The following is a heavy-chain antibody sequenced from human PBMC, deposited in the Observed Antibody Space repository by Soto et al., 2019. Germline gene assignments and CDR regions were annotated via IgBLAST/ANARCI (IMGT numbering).Heavy chain of an antibody. CDR1: GGSISSYY. Sequence: SETLSLTCTVSGGSISSYYWSWIRQPPGKGLEWIGSIYYSGSTYYNPSLKSRVTISVDTSKNQFSLKLSSVTAADTAVYYCARPSDYGDYADAFDIWGQGTMVTVSS. D-gene: IGHD4-17*01. V-gene: IGHV4-59*05. J-gene: IGHJ3*02. CDR2: IYYSGST. CDR3: ARPSDYGDYADAFDI.